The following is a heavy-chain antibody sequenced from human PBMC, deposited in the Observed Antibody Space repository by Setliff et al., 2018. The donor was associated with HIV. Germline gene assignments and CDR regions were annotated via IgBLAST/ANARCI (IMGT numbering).Heavy chain of an antibody. CDR2: INAGNGNT. CDR3: ARDSGGYDYRYFDY. V-gene: IGHV1-3*01. Sequence: VASVKVSCKASGYTFTSYAMHWVRQAPGQRLEWMGWINAGNGNTKYSQKFQGRVTITRDTSASTAYMELGSLRSEDTAVYYCARDSGGYDYRYFDYWGQGTLVTVSS. CDR1: GYTFTSYA. J-gene: IGHJ4*02. D-gene: IGHD5-12*01.